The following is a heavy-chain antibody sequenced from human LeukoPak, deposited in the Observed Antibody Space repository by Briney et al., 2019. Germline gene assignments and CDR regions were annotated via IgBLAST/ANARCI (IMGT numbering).Heavy chain of an antibody. CDR2: ISSSSSYI. CDR1: GFTFSSYS. J-gene: IGHJ4*02. D-gene: IGHD3-3*01. V-gene: IGHV3-21*01. Sequence: PGGSLRLSCAASGFTFSSYSMNWVRQAPGKGLEWVSSISSSSSYIYYADSVKGRFTISRDNAKNSLYLQMNSLRAEDTAVYYCARDHAREGTIFGVAHLDYWGQGTLVTVSS. CDR3: ARDHAREGTIFGVAHLDY.